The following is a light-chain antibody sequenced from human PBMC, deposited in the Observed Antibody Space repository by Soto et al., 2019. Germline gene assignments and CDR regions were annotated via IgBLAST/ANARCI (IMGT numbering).Light chain of an antibody. J-gene: IGKJ2*01. CDR1: QSVSSY. CDR3: QQRSIWPPDT. CDR2: DAS. Sequence: EIVLTQSPATLSLSPGERATLSCRASQSVSSYLAWYQQKPGQAPRLLIYDASNRATGIPARFSGSGSGTVFTLTIRSLEPEDFAVYYCQQRSIWPPDTFGQGTKLEIK. V-gene: IGKV3-11*01.